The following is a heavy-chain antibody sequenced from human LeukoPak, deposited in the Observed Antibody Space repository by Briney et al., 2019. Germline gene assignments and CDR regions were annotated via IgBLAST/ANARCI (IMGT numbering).Heavy chain of an antibody. V-gene: IGHV1-69*01. J-gene: IGHJ4*02. D-gene: IGHD6-13*01. CDR1: GGTLSSYA. CDR2: IIPIFGTA. CDR3: ATGRWNSSSWGDY. Sequence: SVKVSCKASGGTLSSYAISWVRQAHGQGLEWMGGIIPIFGTANYAQKFQGRVTITADESTSTAYMELSSLRSEDTAVYYCATGRWNSSSWGDYWGQGTLVTVSS.